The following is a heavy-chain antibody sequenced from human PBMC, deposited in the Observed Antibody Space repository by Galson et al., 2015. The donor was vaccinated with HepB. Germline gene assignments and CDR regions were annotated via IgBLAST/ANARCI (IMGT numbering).Heavy chain of an antibody. CDR1: GFTFSSYA. D-gene: IGHD1-26*01. J-gene: IGHJ4*02. CDR2: ISYDGSNK. V-gene: IGHV3-30-3*01. Sequence: SLRLSCAASGFTFSSYAMHWVRQAPGKGLEWVAVISYDGSNKYYADSVKGRFTISRDNSKNTLYLQMNSLRAEDTAVYYCATGGGGYQRSDYWGQGTLVTVSS. CDR3: ATGGGGYQRSDY.